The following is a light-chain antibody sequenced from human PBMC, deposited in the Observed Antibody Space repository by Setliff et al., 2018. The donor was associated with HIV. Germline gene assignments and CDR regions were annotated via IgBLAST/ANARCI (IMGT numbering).Light chain of an antibody. Sequence: VLAQPPSVSGAPGQRVIIFCTGSSTNIGANFDVHWYQHLPGTAPKLLIYGNNNRPSGVPNRFSGSKSGALASLAITRLQAEDEADYYCQSYDTSLSAYVFGSGTKVTVL. CDR2: GNN. V-gene: IGLV1-40*01. CDR3: QSYDTSLSAYV. CDR1: STNIGANFD. J-gene: IGLJ1*01.